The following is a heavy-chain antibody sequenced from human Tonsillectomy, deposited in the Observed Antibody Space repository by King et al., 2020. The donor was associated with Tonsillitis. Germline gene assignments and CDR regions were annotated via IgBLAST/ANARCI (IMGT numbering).Heavy chain of an antibody. CDR1: GFTFDDYT. CDR3: AKDMTIVNTQYYFDY. Sequence: VQLVESGGVVVQPGGSLRLSCAASGFTFDDYTMHWVRQVPGKGLEWVSFITGDGGSTFYSDSVRGRFTISRDNSKNSLYLQMNSLRTEDTALYYCAKDMTIVNTQYYFDYWGQGTLVTVSS. V-gene: IGHV3-43*01. D-gene: IGHD4-11*01. J-gene: IGHJ4*02. CDR2: ITGDGGST.